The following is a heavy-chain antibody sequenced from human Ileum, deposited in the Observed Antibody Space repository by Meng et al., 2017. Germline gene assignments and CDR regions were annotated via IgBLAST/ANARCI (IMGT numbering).Heavy chain of an antibody. CDR2: IYWDDDK. Sequence: QITLKETGPALMKATQTLTLTCNFSGFSLATSGVSVAWIRQPPGEALEWLALIYWDDDKRYSPSLKNRLAITKDTSKNQVVLTMTNMDPMDTGTYYCAHSPQGYFDYWGPGTLVTFSS. V-gene: IGHV2-5*02. CDR1: GFSLATSGVS. CDR3: AHSPQGYFDY. J-gene: IGHJ4*02.